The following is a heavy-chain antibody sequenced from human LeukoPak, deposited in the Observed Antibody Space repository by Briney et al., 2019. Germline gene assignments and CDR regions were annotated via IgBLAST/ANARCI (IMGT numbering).Heavy chain of an antibody. D-gene: IGHD1-26*01. CDR1: GGSFSGYY. CDR3: ARRSWWEPRGEFDY. Sequence: ESSETLSLTCAVYGGSFSGYYWSWIRQPPGKGLEWIGEINHSGSTNYNPSLKSRVTISVDTSKNQFSLKLSSVTAADKAVYYCARRSWWEPRGEFDYWGQGTLVTVSS. V-gene: IGHV4-34*01. J-gene: IGHJ4*02. CDR2: INHSGST.